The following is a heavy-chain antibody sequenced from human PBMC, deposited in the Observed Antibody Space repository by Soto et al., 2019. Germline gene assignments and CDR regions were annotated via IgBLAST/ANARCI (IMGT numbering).Heavy chain of an antibody. J-gene: IGHJ4*02. D-gene: IGHD4-17*01. CDR1: GFTFSSYG. CDR2: ISYDGSNK. V-gene: IGHV3-30*18. CDR3: ANSLYGDYRDDY. Sequence: QVQLVESGGGVVQPGRSLRLSCAASGFTFSSYGMHWVRQAPGKGLEWVAVISYDGSNKYYADSVKGRFTISRDNSKNTRYLQMNSLRAEDTAVYYCANSLYGDYRDDYWGQGTLVTVSS.